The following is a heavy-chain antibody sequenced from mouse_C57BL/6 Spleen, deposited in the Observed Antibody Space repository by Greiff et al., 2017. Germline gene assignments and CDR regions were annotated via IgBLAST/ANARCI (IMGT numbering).Heavy chain of an antibody. J-gene: IGHJ3*01. CDR3: ARRGYYDNDVVWFGY. CDR1: GYTFTSYW. CDR2: IYPSDSAT. D-gene: IGHD2-4*01. Sequence: QVQLQQPGAELVRPGSSVQLSCKASGYTFTSYWMDWVKQRPGQGLEWIGNIYPSDSATHYNQKFKDKATLTVDKSSSTAYMQLSSLTSEDSAVYDCARRGYYDNDVVWFGYWGQGTLVTVSA. V-gene: IGHV1-61*01.